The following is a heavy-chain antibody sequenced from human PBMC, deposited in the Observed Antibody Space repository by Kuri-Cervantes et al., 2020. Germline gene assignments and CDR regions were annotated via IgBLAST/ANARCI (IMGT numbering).Heavy chain of an antibody. CDR1: GFSLSTSGMC. D-gene: IGHD4-17*01. J-gene: IGHJ4*02. CDR3: ARSLYGDFVGYFDS. Sequence: TLSLTCAFSGFSLSTSGMCVNWIRQPPGKALEWLALIDWAGNTYTSTSLKTRLTISKETSANQVVLTMTNMVPVDTATYYCARSLYGDFVGYFDSWGQGIVVTVSS. CDR2: IDWAGNT. V-gene: IGHV2-70*01.